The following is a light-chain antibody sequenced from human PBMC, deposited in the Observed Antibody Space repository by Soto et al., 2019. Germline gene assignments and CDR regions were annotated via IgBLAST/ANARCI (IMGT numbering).Light chain of an antibody. CDR3: SSYTTSSTVV. J-gene: IGLJ2*01. V-gene: IGLV2-14*03. CDR2: DVS. CDR1: SSDVGGYNY. Sequence: QSALPQPASVSGSPGQSITISCTGSSSDVGGYNYVSWYQQHHPGKAPKLMIYDVSNRPSGVSNRCSGSKSGNTASLTIYGLKAEDEADYYCSSYTTSSTVVVGGGTQLAVL.